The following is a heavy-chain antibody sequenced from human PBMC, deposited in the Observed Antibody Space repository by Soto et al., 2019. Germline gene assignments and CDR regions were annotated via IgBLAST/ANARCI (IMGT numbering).Heavy chain of an antibody. D-gene: IGHD3-16*01. CDR2: ISGSGGNT. V-gene: IGHV3-23*01. CDR3: AKADWGPYYYYGMDV. Sequence: GEALKISCAASGFTFSSYAMSWVRQAPGKGLGGGSAISGSGGNTYHGESGKGRFTISRDNSKNTRYLQMNSLGAEDTAVYYCAKADWGPYYYYGMDVWGQGTTVTVSS. CDR1: GFTFSSYA. J-gene: IGHJ6*02.